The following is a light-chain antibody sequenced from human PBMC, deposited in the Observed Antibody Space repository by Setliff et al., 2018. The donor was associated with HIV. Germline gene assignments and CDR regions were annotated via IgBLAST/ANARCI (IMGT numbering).Light chain of an antibody. J-gene: IGLJ1*01. CDR2: DVS. V-gene: IGLV2-11*01. CDR3: CSYAGSYTYI. CDR1: SSDVGAYNY. Sequence: QSVLAQPRSVSGSPGQSVTISCTGTSSDVGAYNYVSWYQQHPGKAPKLMIYDVSRRPSGVPDRFSGSKSGNTASLTISGLQADDEADYYCCSYAGSYTYIFGTGTKVTVL.